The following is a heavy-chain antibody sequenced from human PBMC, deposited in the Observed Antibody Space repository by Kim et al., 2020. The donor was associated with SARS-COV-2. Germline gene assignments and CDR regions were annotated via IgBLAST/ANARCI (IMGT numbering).Heavy chain of an antibody. V-gene: IGHV3-30*01. J-gene: IGHJ4*02. CDR3: ARDPGYSGYDSRLDY. Sequence: DTVKRRFTSSRDNSKTTLYQQMNSLRAEDTAVYYCARDPGYSGYDSRLDYWGQGTLVTVSS. D-gene: IGHD5-12*01.